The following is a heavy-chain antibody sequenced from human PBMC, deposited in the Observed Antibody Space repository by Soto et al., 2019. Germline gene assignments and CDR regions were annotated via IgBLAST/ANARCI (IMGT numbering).Heavy chain of an antibody. J-gene: IGHJ5*02. CDR3: VRPADTIAAAWFDP. V-gene: IGHV4-39*01. Sequence: QLQLQESGPGLVKPSETLSLTCTVSGGSIRSSFYWGWIRQPPGRELEWVGTFYHTGSTHYNPSLKGRAIIFVDASKNQFSLNLSSVTAADTAVYHCVRPADTIAAAWFDPWGQGTLLTVSS. D-gene: IGHD6-13*01. CDR2: FYHTGST. CDR1: GGSIRSSFY.